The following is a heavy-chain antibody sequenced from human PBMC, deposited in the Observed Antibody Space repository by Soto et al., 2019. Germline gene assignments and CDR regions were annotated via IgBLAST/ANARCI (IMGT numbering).Heavy chain of an antibody. CDR3: ARAPSSCFFRYYYYGMDV. D-gene: IGHD6-19*01. CDR1: GYTFTSYD. J-gene: IGHJ6*02. Sequence: QVQLVQSGAEVKKPGASVKVSCKASGYTFTSYDINWVRQATGQGLERMGWMNPNSGNTGYAQKFQGRVTMTRNTSISTAYMELSSLRSEDTAVYYCARAPSSCFFRYYYYGMDVWGQGTTVTVSS. V-gene: IGHV1-8*01. CDR2: MNPNSGNT.